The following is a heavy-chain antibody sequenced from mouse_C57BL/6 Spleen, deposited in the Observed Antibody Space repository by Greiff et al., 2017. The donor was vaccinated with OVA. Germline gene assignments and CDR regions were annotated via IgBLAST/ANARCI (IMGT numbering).Heavy chain of an antibody. D-gene: IGHD2-1*01. CDR1: GYSITSGYY. CDR3: ALYGNSFDY. V-gene: IGHV3-6*01. Sequence: EVKLVESGPGLVKPSQSLSLTCSVTGYSITSGYYWNWIRQFPGNKLEWMGYISYDGSNNYNPSLKNRISITRDTSKNQFFLKLNSVTTEDTATYYCALYGNSFDYWGQGTTLTVSS. CDR2: ISYDGSN. J-gene: IGHJ2*01.